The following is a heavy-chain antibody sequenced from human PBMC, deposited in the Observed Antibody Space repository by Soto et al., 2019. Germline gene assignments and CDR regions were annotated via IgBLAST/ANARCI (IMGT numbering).Heavy chain of an antibody. CDR2: IYSGGST. CDR1: GFTVSSNY. V-gene: IGHV3-53*04. CDR3: ARDRRYYGSGSYMDV. J-gene: IGHJ6*03. Sequence: GGSLRLSCAASGFTVSSNYKSWVRQAPGKGLEWVSVIYSGGSTYYADSVKGRFTISRHNSKNTLYLQMNSLRAEDTAVYYCARDRRYYGSGSYMDVWGKGTTVTVSS. D-gene: IGHD3-10*01.